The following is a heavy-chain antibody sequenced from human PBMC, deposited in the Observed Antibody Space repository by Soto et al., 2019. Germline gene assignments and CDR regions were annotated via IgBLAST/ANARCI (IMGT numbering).Heavy chain of an antibody. CDR1: GFPFSRYE. D-gene: IGHD6-19*01. V-gene: IGHV3-48*03. CDR2: ISESGTSM. J-gene: IGHJ6*02. Sequence: XGSLRLSCAASGFPFSRYEMNWVRQAPGKGLEWISYISESGTSMYYADAVEGRFAISRDNAQNSLYLQMNSLRIEDTAVYYCARDQEVHDSRGHKIRAMDVWGQGTTVTVSS. CDR3: ARDQEVHDSRGHKIRAMDV.